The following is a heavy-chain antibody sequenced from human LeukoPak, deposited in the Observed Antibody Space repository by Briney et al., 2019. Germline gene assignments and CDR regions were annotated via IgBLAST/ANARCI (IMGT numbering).Heavy chain of an antibody. CDR1: GFTVSSNY. Sequence: GGSLRLSCAASGFTVSSNYMSWVRQAPGKGLEWVSVIYSGGSTYYADSVKGRFTIARDDARKTLYLQMNSLRAEDTAVYYCAREGLEQWLVGYYYYGMDVWGQGTTVTVSS. J-gene: IGHJ6*02. D-gene: IGHD6-19*01. V-gene: IGHV3-53*01. CDR2: IYSGGST. CDR3: AREGLEQWLVGYYYYGMDV.